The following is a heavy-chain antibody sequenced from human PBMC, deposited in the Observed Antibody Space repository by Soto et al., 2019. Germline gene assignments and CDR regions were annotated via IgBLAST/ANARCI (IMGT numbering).Heavy chain of an antibody. CDR2: IYHSGNT. J-gene: IGHJ6*02. CDR1: GGSISSGGYS. CDR3: AVRYCSSTSCYGDYYYYGRDV. D-gene: IGHD2-2*01. V-gene: IGHV4-30-2*01. Sequence: PSETLSLTCAVSGGSISSGGYSWSWIRQPPGKGLEWIGYIYHSGNTYYNPSLNSRVTISVDTSKNQFSLKLSSVTAADTAVYYCAVRYCSSTSCYGDYYYYGRDVWGQGNTVTV.